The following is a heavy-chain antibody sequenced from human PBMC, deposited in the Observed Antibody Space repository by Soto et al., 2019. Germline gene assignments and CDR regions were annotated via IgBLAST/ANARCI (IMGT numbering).Heavy chain of an antibody. CDR3: AKWMTDIFCSGSYNGMDV. CDR1: GFTFSSYA. D-gene: IGHD3-9*01. Sequence: GGSLRLSCAASGFTFSSYAMSWVRQAPGKGLEWVSSISGSGGSTYYADSVKGRFTISRDNSKNKLYLQMNSLRAEDTAVYYSAKWMTDIFCSGSYNGMDVGGEGTSVAVSA. CDR2: ISGSGGST. J-gene: IGHJ6*01. V-gene: IGHV3-23*01.